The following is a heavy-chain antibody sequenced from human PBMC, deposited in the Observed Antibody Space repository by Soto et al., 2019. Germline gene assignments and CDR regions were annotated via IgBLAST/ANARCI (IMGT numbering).Heavy chain of an antibody. J-gene: IGHJ3*02. V-gene: IGHV3-15*01. Sequence: GGSLRLSCAASGFTFSNAWMSWVRQAPGKGLEWVGRIKSKTDGGTTDYAAPVKGRFTISRDDSKNTLYLQMNSLKTEDTAVYYCTTCQSAQRITIFGVVIIPVCHAFDIWGQGTMVTVSS. CDR2: IKSKTDGGTT. D-gene: IGHD3-3*01. CDR3: TTCQSAQRITIFGVVIIPVCHAFDI. CDR1: GFTFSNAW.